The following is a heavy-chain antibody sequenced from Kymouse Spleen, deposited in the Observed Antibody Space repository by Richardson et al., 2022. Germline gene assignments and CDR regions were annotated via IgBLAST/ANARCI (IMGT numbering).Heavy chain of an antibody. CDR1: GGSFSGYY. V-gene: IGHV4-34*01. CDR2: INHSGST. D-gene: IGHD4-17*01. CDR3: ARGRDYGDYVGAFDI. J-gene: IGHJ3*02. Sequence: QVQLQQWGAGLLKPSETLSLTCAVYGGSFSGYYWSWIRQPPGKGLEWIGEINHSGSTNYNPSLKSRVTISVDTSKNQFSLKLSSVTAADTAVYYCARGRDYGDYVGAFDIWGQGTMVTVSS.